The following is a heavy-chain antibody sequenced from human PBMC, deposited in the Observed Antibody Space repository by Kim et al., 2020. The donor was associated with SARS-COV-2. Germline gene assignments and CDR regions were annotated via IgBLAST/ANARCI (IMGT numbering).Heavy chain of an antibody. J-gene: IGHJ6*02. D-gene: IGHD3-22*01. V-gene: IGHV3-23*01. Sequence: YADSVKGRFTISRDNSKNTLYLQMNSLRAEDTAVYYCAKVVDIAIVEVDVWGQGTTVTVSS. CDR3: AKVVDIAIVEVDV.